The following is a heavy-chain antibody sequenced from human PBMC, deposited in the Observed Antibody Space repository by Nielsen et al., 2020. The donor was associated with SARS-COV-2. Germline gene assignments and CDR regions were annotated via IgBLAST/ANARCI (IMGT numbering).Heavy chain of an antibody. J-gene: IGHJ6*02. V-gene: IGHV3-30*04. CDR2: ISYDGSNK. Sequence: GESLKISCAASGFTFSSYAMHWVRQAPGKGLEWVAVISYDGSNKYYADSVKGRFTISRDNSKNTLYLQMNSLRAEDTAVYYCAREGSYSSSHTDVWGQGTTVTVSS. D-gene: IGHD6-13*01. CDR1: GFTFSSYA. CDR3: AREGSYSSSHTDV.